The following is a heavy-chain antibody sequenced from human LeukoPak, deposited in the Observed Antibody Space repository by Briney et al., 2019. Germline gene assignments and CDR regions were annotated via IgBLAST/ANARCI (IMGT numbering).Heavy chain of an antibody. Sequence: GGSLRLSCAASGFTFSYYSMNWVRQAPGKGLDGVSYISRSTSTIYYADSVKGRFTITRNNAKSSQYLQMTSVRAEDTAVYYCARAATITVRPGGYYHYYMDFWGKGTTVTVSS. CDR1: GFTFSYYS. CDR3: ARAATITVRPGGYYHYYMDF. D-gene: IGHD6-6*01. J-gene: IGHJ6*03. CDR2: ISRSTSTI. V-gene: IGHV3-48*04.